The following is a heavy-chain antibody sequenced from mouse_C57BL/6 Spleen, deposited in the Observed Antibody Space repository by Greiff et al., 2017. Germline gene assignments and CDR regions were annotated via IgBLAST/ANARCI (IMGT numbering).Heavy chain of an antibody. J-gene: IGHJ3*01. Sequence: QVQLQQPGAELVKPGASVKLSCKASGYTFTSYWMHWVKQRPGQGLEWIGMIHPNSGSTNYNEKFKSKATLTVDKSSSTAYMQLSSLTSEDSAVYYCARQYDYLAYWGQGTLVTVSA. CDR1: GYTFTSYW. CDR3: ARQYDYLAY. D-gene: IGHD2-4*01. CDR2: IHPNSGST. V-gene: IGHV1-64*01.